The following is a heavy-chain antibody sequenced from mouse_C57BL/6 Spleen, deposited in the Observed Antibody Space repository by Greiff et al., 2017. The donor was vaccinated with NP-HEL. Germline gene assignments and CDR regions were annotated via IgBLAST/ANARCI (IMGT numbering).Heavy chain of an antibody. D-gene: IGHD1-1*01. Sequence: QVQLQQSGAELVKPGASVKLSCKASGYTFTSYWMHWVKQRPGQGLEWIGMIHPNSGSTNYNEKFKSKATLTVDKSSSTAYMQLSSLTSEDSAVYYCAREGDGSEGWYFDVWGTGTTVTVSS. CDR1: GYTFTSYW. V-gene: IGHV1-64*01. J-gene: IGHJ1*03. CDR2: IHPNSGST. CDR3: AREGDGSEGWYFDV.